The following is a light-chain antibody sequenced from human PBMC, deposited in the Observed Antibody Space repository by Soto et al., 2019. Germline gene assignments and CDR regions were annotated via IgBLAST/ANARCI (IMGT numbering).Light chain of an antibody. Sequence: EIVLTQSPGTLSLSPGERATLSCRASQSLSSNLAWYQQKPGQAPRLLIYDTSSRASGIPDRFSGSGSGTDFTLTISRLETEDFAVFYCQQYGTSEIIFGQGTRLEIK. CDR1: QSLSSN. J-gene: IGKJ5*01. CDR3: QQYGTSEII. V-gene: IGKV3-20*01. CDR2: DTS.